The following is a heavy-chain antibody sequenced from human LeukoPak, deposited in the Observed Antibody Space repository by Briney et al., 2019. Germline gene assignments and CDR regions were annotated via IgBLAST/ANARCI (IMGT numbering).Heavy chain of an antibody. CDR3: ARDSLDYGGWFDT. CDR1: GVYTTNYY. J-gene: IGHJ5*02. V-gene: IGHV4-59*01. D-gene: IGHD4-23*01. Sequence: PSQTLSLTCTVSGVYTTNYYWHWLRQPPGKELEWIAFTSYRGGTKYNPSLKSRAAISVDTSDNQVSLRVTSMTAADTAVYYCARDSLDYGGWFDTWGQGILVTVSS. CDR2: TSYRGGT.